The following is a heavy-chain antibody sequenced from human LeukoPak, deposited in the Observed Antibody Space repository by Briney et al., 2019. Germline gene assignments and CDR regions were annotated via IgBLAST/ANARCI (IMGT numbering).Heavy chain of an antibody. V-gene: IGHV3-48*03. CDR2: ISGSSSII. CDR1: GFVFSSYE. J-gene: IGHJ3*02. Sequence: GGSLRLSCAASGFVFSSYEMNWVRQAPGKGLEWVSYISGSSSIIYNADSVKGRFTISRDNAKNSLYLQMNSLRDEDTAVYYCARVDGGFDIWGQGTMVTVSS. CDR3: ARVDGGFDI.